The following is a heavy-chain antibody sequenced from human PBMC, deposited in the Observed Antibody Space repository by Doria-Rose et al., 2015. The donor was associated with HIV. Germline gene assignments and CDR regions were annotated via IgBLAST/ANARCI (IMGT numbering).Heavy chain of an antibody. CDR1: GVSLSSPGMG. CDR3: ARIKSSRWYHKYYFDF. J-gene: IGHJ4*02. D-gene: IGHD6-13*01. Sequence: QVTLKESSPVLVKPTETLTLTCTVSGVSLSSPGMGVSWIRQHPGKALEWLAHIFSDDERSYTTSLKSRLTISRGTSKSQVVLTMTDMDPVDTATYYCARIKSSRWYHKYYFDFWGQGTLVIVSA. V-gene: IGHV2-26*01. CDR2: IFSDDER.